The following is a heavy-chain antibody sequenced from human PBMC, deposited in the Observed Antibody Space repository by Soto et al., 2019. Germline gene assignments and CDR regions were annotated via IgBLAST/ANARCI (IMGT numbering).Heavy chain of an antibody. D-gene: IGHD3-22*01. CDR2: ISGSSSTI. V-gene: IGHV3-48*02. Sequence: PGGSLRLSCAASGFTFSIYDMHWVRQAPGKGLEWVSYISGSSSTIHYADSVKGRFTISRDNAKNSLYLHMNSLRDEDTAVYYCAGFGPISSDGSAYHGPSHFWGQGTLVTVSS. CDR1: GFTFSIYD. CDR3: AGFGPISSDGSAYHGPSHF. J-gene: IGHJ4*02.